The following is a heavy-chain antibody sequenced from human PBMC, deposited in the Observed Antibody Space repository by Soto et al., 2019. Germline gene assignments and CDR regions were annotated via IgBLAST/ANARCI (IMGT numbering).Heavy chain of an antibody. V-gene: IGHV1-46*01. Sequence: ASVKVSCKASGYTFTSYYMHWVRQAPGQGLEWMGIINPSGGSTSYAQKFQGRVTMTRDTSTSTVYMELSSLRSEDTAVYYCARDPGYDFWSGYYINAFDIWGQGTMVTVSS. J-gene: IGHJ3*02. CDR1: GYTFTSYY. D-gene: IGHD3-3*01. CDR2: INPSGGST. CDR3: ARDPGYDFWSGYYINAFDI.